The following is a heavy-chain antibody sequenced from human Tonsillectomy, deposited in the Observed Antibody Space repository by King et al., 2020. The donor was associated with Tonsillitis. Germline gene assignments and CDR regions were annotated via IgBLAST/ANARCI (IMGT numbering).Heavy chain of an antibody. J-gene: IGHJ6*02. CDR2: INPSGGST. CDR1: GYTFTSYY. Sequence: QLVQSGAEVKKPGASVKVSCKASGYTFTSYYMHWVRQAPGQGLEWMGIINPSGGSTSYAQKFQGSITMTRDTSTSTVYMELSSLRSADTAVYYCAREVLVVVPAARYYYYGMDVWGQGTTVTVSS. D-gene: IGHD2-2*01. V-gene: IGHV1-46*01. CDR3: AREVLVVVPAARYYYYGMDV.